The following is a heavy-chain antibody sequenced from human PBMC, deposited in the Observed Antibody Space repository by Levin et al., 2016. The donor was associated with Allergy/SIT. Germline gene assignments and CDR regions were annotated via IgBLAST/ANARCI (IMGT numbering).Heavy chain of an antibody. CDR2: ISGGGGSA. V-gene: IGHV3-23*01. Sequence: GGSLRLSCAASGFTFNNCAMSWVRQAPRKGLEWVSGISGGGGSAYYADSVKGRFTISRDNSKNTLYLQMNSLRAEDTAVYWCARIHHPDIWYFDSWGQGTLVTVSS. D-gene: IGHD3-9*01. J-gene: IGHJ4*02. CDR3: ARIHHPDIWYFDS. CDR1: GFTFNNCA.